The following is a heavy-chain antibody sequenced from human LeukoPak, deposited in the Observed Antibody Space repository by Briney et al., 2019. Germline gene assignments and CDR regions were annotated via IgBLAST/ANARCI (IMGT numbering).Heavy chain of an antibody. CDR3: ARGTTSPMIVVVNPFDY. D-gene: IGHD3-22*01. J-gene: IGHJ4*02. CDR2: INPNSGGT. Sequence: ASVKVSCKASGYTFTGYYMHWVRQAPGQGLEWIGRINPNSGGTNYAQKFQGRVTMTRDTSISTAYMELSRLRSDDTAVYYCARGTTSPMIVVVNPFDYWGQGTQVTVSS. V-gene: IGHV1-2*06. CDR1: GYTFTGYY.